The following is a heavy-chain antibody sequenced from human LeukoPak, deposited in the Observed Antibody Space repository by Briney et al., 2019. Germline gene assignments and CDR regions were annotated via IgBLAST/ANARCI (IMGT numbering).Heavy chain of an antibody. CDR2: INHSGST. CDR1: GGSFSGYY. CDR3: ARGFGYYYGSGRDFFDY. V-gene: IGHV4-34*01. Sequence: SETLSLTCAVYGGSFSGYYWSWIRQPPGKGLEWIGEINHSGSTNYNPSLKSRVTMSVDTSKNQFSLRLTSVTAADTAVYYCARGFGYYYGSGRDFFDYWGQGTLVTVSS. J-gene: IGHJ4*02. D-gene: IGHD3-10*01.